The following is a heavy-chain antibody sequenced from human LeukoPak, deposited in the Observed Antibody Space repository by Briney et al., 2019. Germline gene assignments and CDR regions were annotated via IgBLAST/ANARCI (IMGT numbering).Heavy chain of an antibody. J-gene: IGHJ1*01. CDR3: AKGQHIVVATAQYAEYFQH. CDR2: ISYDGSNK. CDR1: GFTFSSYG. V-gene: IGHV3-30*18. Sequence: GGSLRLSCAASGFTFSSYGMHWVRQAPGKGLEWVAVISYDGSNKYYADSVKGRFTISRDNSKNTLYLQMNSLRAEDTAVYYCAKGQHIVVATAQYAEYFQHWGQGTLVTVSS. D-gene: IGHD2-21*02.